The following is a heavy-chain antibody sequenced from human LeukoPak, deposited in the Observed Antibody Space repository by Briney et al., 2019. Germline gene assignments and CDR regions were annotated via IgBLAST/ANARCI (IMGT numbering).Heavy chain of an antibody. V-gene: IGHV1-24*01. J-gene: IGHJ4*02. CDR2: FDPEDGEK. CDR3: ATFLTNSDAFPY. D-gene: IGHD4/OR15-4a*01. Sequence: GASVKVSCKVSGYTLTELSRHWLRQAPGKGLEWIGGFDPEDGEKTYATKFPGRVTMPEATSTATAYMELRRVSSEDTAVYYCATFLTNSDAFPYWGQGTLVTVS. CDR1: GYTLTELS.